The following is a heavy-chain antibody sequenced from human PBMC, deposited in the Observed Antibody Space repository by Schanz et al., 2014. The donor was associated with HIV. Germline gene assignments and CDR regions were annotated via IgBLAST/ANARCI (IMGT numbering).Heavy chain of an antibody. Sequence: EVQLVESGGGLVQPGGSLRLSCAVSGFTFSNYAMHWVRQAPGKGLEWVANIKQDGSEKYYADSVKGRFTISRDNSRNQMYLQMNSLRTEDTAVYYCARDPSRLVEAGYFDNWGQGTLVTVSS. CDR3: ARDPSRLVEAGYFDN. D-gene: IGHD6-19*01. CDR1: GFTFSNYA. V-gene: IGHV3-7*01. J-gene: IGHJ4*02. CDR2: IKQDGSEK.